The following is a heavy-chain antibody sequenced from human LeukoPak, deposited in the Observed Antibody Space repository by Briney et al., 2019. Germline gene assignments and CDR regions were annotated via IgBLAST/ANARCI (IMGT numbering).Heavy chain of an antibody. CDR2: ISAYNGNS. Sequence: ASVKVSCKASGGTFSSYAISWVRQPPGQGLEWMGWISAYNGNSNYVQKLQDRLTMTTDSSTSTAYMELRSLRSDDTAVYYCARASRDGYSPLGYWGQGTLVTVSS. J-gene: IGHJ4*02. CDR1: GGTFSSYA. V-gene: IGHV1-18*01. CDR3: ARASRDGYSPLGY. D-gene: IGHD5-24*01.